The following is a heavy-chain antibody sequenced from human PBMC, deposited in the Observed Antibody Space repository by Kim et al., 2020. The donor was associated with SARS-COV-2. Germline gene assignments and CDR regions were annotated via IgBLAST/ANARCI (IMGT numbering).Heavy chain of an antibody. Sequence: YTQGFTGLFVFSMDTSFSTAYLQIRSLKAEDTAVYYCARDVDAGAEYFQHWGQGTLVTVSS. CDR3: ARDVDAGAEYFQH. D-gene: IGHD2-21*01. V-gene: IGHV7-4-1*01. J-gene: IGHJ1*01.